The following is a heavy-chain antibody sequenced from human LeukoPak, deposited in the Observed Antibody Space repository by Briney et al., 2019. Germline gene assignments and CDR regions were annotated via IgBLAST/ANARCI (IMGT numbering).Heavy chain of an antibody. V-gene: IGHV3-30*02. CDR2: IRYDGSNK. D-gene: IGHD2-15*01. CDR3: AKERNRGYCSGGSCPRAFDI. J-gene: IGHJ3*02. CDR1: GFTFSSYG. Sequence: GGSLRLSCAASGFTFSSYGMHWVRQAPGKGLEWVAFIRYDGSNKYYADSVKGRFTISRDNSKNTLYLQMNSLRAEDTAVYYCAKERNRGYCSGGSCPRAFDIWGQGTMVTVSS.